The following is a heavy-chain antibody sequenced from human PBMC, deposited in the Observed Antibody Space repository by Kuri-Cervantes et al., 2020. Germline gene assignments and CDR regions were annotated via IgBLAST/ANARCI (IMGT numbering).Heavy chain of an antibody. CDR3: YSDYRDF. CDR1: GFTFSGYG. D-gene: IGHD4-11*01. CDR2: IWFDGSNK. V-gene: IGHV3-33*08. J-gene: IGHJ4*02. Sequence: LSLTCAASGFTFSGYGMHWVRQAPGKGLEWVAVIWFDGSNKYYADSVKGRFTISRDNSKNTLSLQMNSLRAEDTAVYFCYSDYRDFWGQGTLVTVSS.